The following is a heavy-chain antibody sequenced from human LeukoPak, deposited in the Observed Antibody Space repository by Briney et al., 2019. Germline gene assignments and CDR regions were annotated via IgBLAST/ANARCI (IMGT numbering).Heavy chain of an antibody. D-gene: IGHD3-22*01. CDR1: GGSISSYY. J-gene: IGHJ5*02. CDR2: IYYSGST. CDR3: ARRPGSSGYDPWFDP. V-gene: IGHV4-59*01. Sequence: SETLSLTCTVSGGSISSYYWSWIRQPLGKGLEWIGYIYYSGSTNYNPSLKSRVTISADTSKNQFSLKLSSVTAADTAVYYCARRPGSSGYDPWFDPWGQGTLVTVSS.